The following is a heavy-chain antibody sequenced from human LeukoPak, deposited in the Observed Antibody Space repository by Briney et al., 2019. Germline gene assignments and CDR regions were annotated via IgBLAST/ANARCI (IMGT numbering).Heavy chain of an antibody. Sequence: GGSLRLSCAASGFTFSSYSMNWVRQAPGKGLEWVSSISSSSSYIYYADSVKGRFTISRDNAKNSLYLQMNSLRAEDTAVYYCARVAVTYYYYYMDVRGKGTTVTVSS. CDR2: ISSSSSYI. CDR1: GFTFSSYS. V-gene: IGHV3-21*01. CDR3: ARVAVTYYYYYMDV. J-gene: IGHJ6*03.